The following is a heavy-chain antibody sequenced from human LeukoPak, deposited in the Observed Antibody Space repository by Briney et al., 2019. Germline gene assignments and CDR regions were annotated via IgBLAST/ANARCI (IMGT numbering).Heavy chain of an antibody. V-gene: IGHV5-51*01. CDR3: ARAWNFDY. CDR1: GYSFTNYW. J-gene: IGHJ4*02. CDR2: INPSDSDT. Sequence: GESLKISCKGSGYSFTNYWIAWVRQMPGRGLEWMVIINPSDSDTRYSPSFQGQVTISADKSISTAYLQWSSLKASDSAMYYCARAWNFDYWGQGTLVAVSS. D-gene: IGHD1-1*01.